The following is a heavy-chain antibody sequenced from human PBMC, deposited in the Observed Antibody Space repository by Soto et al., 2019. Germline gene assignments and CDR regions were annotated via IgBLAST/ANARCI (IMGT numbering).Heavy chain of an antibody. CDR1: GGSISSYY. J-gene: IGHJ4*02. D-gene: IGHD3-10*01. CDR3: ARHNYGSGSTYFDY. V-gene: IGHV4-59*08. Sequence: SETLSLTCTVSGGSISSYYWSWIRQPPGKGLEWIGYIYYSGSTNYNPSLKSRVTITVDTSKNQFSLKLNSMTAADTAVYYCARHNYGSGSTYFDYWGQGTLVTVSS. CDR2: IYYSGST.